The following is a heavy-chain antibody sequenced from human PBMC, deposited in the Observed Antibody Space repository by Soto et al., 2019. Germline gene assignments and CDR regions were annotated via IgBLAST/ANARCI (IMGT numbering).Heavy chain of an antibody. CDR3: ARGDAAGPLCYYYYGMDV. CDR2: IIPIFGTA. D-gene: IGHD6-13*01. V-gene: IGHV1-69*13. Sequence: ASVKVSCKASGGTFSSYAISWVRQAPGQGLEWMGGIIPIFGTANYAQKFQGRVTITADESTSTAYMELSSLRSEDTAVYYCARGDAAGPLCYYYYGMDVWGQGTTVTVSS. CDR1: GGTFSSYA. J-gene: IGHJ6*02.